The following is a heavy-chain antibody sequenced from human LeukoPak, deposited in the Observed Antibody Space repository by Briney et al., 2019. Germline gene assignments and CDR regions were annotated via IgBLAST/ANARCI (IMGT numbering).Heavy chain of an antibody. V-gene: IGHV3-11*01. J-gene: IGHJ4*02. CDR3: ARVLGSSWYGDFDY. Sequence: PGGSLRLSCAASGFTFSDYYMGWIRQAPGKGLGWVSYNSSSSSTIYYADSVNGGFTISMDKAKNSLYLQMDSLRAGGTAVYYCARVLGSSWYGDFDYWGQGTLVSVSS. CDR1: GFTFSDYY. CDR2: NSSSSSTI. D-gene: IGHD6-13*01.